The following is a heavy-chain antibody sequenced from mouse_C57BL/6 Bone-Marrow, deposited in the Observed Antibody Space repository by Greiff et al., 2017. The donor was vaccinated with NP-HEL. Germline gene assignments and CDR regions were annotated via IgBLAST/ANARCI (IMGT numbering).Heavy chain of an antibody. CDR2: IWWDDDK. J-gene: IGHJ2*01. Sequence: QVTLKVSGPGILQPSQTLSLTCSFSGFSLSTFGLGVGWIRQPSGTGLEWLAHIWWDDDKYYNLALKSRPTISKDTSKNQVFLKIANVDTADTATYYCARIRFRFTTVVANYFDYWGQGTTLTVSS. CDR3: ARIRFRFTTVVANYFDY. CDR1: GFSLSTFGLG. V-gene: IGHV8-8*01. D-gene: IGHD1-1*01.